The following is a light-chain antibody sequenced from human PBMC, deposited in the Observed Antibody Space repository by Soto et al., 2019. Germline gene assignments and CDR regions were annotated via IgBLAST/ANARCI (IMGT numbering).Light chain of an antibody. CDR1: ENIRDF. J-gene: IGKJ2*01. Sequence: DIQMTQSPSSLSASVGDRVTISCRASENIRDFLNWYQQKPGRAPKLLMFEASTLQSGVPSRFSGGGSGTDFTLTISSLQPEDFATYFCQQSYGIPPTFGQGTKLEIK. V-gene: IGKV1-39*01. CDR2: EAS. CDR3: QQSYGIPPT.